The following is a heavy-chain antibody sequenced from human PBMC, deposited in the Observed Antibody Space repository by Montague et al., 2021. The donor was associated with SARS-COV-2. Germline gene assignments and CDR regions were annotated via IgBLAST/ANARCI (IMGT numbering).Heavy chain of an antibody. J-gene: IGHJ3*02. D-gene: IGHD3-22*01. CDR3: ARAMIVVTRDI. CDR2: KNHSGNT. Sequence: KNHSGNTNYNSSVRSRVTISLDKSKNQFSLKLSSVTAADTAVYYCARAMIVVTRDIWG. V-gene: IGHV4-34*01.